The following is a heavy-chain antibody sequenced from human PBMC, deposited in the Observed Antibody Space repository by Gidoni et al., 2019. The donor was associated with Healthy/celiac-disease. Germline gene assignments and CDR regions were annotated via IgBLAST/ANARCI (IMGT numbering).Heavy chain of an antibody. CDR3: ARGRYDSSGYGGYYFDY. Sequence: QAQLQQWGAGLLKLSETLSLTCAVHGGSFSVYYWSWIRQPPGKGLEWIGEITHSGSTNYNPSLKSRVTISVDTSKNQFSLKLSSVTAAETAVYYCARGRYDSSGYGGYYFDYWGQGTLVTVSS. V-gene: IGHV4-34*01. D-gene: IGHD3-22*01. CDR2: ITHSGST. J-gene: IGHJ4*02. CDR1: GGSFSVYY.